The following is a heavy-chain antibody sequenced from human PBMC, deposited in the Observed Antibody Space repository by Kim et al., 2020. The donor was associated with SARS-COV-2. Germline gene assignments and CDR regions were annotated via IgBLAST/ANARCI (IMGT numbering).Heavy chain of an antibody. Sequence: SETLSLTCTVSGGSIRSGGHKWTWIRQHPGKRLEWIGYISYSGNTQYNPSLKSRVSISVDISKNQFFLKLTSVTAADTAIYYCAGIGFNSMIRAVKCYWYLDLWGRSTLVAVSA. V-gene: IGHV4-31*03. J-gene: IGHJ2*01. CDR3: AGIGFNSMIRAVKCYWYLDL. CDR2: ISYSGNT. CDR1: GGSIRSGGHK. D-gene: IGHD3-10*01.